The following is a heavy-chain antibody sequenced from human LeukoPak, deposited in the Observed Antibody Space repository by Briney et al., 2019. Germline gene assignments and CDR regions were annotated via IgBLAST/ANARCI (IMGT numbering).Heavy chain of an antibody. D-gene: IGHD3/OR15-3a*01. CDR1: GYTFTSYG. V-gene: IGHV1-18*01. J-gene: IGHJ6*03. CDR3: ARDTDWTGLRDPASPPLGDYYYYYYYMDV. Sequence: ASVKVFCKASGYTFTSYGTSWVREAPGQGLECMGCISAYNGNTNYAQNPQGRVNMTTDTSTSTGYVELRSLRSDDTHVYYCARDTDWTGLRDPASPPLGDYYYYYYYMDVWGKGTTVTVPS. CDR2: ISAYNGNT.